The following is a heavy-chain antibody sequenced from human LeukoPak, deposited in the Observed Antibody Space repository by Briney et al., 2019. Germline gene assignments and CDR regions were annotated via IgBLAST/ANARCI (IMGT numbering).Heavy chain of an antibody. D-gene: IGHD3-10*01. CDR3: ARDRRVGITTSFDY. J-gene: IGHJ4*02. CDR2: IIPIFGTA. CDR1: GGTFSSYA. Sequence: GASVKVSCKASGGTFSSYAISWVRQAPGQGLEWMGRIIPIFGTANYAQKFQGGVTITTDESTSTAYMELSSLRSEDTAVYYCARDRRVGITTSFDYWGQGTLVTVSS. V-gene: IGHV1-69*05.